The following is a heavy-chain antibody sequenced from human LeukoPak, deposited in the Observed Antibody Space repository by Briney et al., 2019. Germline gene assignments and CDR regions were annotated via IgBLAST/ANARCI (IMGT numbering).Heavy chain of an antibody. Sequence: GGFLRLSCAASGFTFDDDTMHWVRQTPGRGLEWVSFITWKSHRTHYADSVKGRFTVSRDNSKDSLYLQMNSLRTEDTGLYHCASEVGYRSLGYLGQGTLVTVSS. V-gene: IGHV3-43*01. D-gene: IGHD3-3*01. CDR2: ITWKSHRT. CDR1: GFTFDDDT. CDR3: ASEVGYRSLGY. J-gene: IGHJ4*02.